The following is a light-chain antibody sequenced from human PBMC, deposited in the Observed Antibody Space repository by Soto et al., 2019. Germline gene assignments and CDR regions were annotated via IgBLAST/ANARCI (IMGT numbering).Light chain of an antibody. V-gene: IGKV3D-11*02. CDR3: QQRNIWHPVT. CDR2: GAF. Sequence: EILITQSPATLSVSPGERATLSCRASQSVSSNLAWYQQKPGQAPRLIIYGAFNRANGIPARFSGSGSGTDFTLTISSLEPEDFAFYYCQQRNIWHPVTFGQGTRLEI. J-gene: IGKJ5*01. CDR1: QSVSSN.